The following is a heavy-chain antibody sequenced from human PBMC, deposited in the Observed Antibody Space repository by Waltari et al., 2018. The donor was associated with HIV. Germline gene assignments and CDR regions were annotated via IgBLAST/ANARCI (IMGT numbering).Heavy chain of an antibody. J-gene: IGHJ4*02. CDR2: IKQDGSEK. CDR3: ARGGFYGSGSKVN. V-gene: IGHV3-7*04. CDR1: GFPFSSYW. D-gene: IGHD3-10*01. Sequence: EVQLVESGGGLVQPGGSLRLACAASGFPFSSYWMSWFRQAPGKGLEWVANIKQDGSEKYYVDSVNGRFTISRDNAENSLYLQMNSLRAEDTAVYYCARGGFYGSGSKVNWGQGTLVTVSS.